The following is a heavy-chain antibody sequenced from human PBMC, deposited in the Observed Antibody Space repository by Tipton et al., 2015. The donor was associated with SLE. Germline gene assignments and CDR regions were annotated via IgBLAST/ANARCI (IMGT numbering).Heavy chain of an antibody. J-gene: IGHJ5*02. Sequence: TLSLTCTVSGGSISSYYWSWIRQHPGKGLEWIGYIYYSGSTNYNPSLKSRVTISVDTSKNQFSLKLSSVTAADTAVYYCARGAVLIQDNSWFDPWGQGTLVTVSS. CDR3: ARGAVLIQDNSWFDP. CDR2: IYYSGST. V-gene: IGHV4-59*01. D-gene: IGHD2-21*01. CDR1: GGSISSYY.